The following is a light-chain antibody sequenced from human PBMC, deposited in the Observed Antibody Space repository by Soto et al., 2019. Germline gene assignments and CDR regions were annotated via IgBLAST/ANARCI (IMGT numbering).Light chain of an antibody. CDR2: GAS. J-gene: IGKJ1*01. CDR3: QQYGSSPTWT. CDR1: QSVSSRS. Sequence: EIVFTQSPGTLSLSPGERATLSCRASQSVSSRSLAWYQQKPGQAPRLLIYGASTRATGIPDRFSGSGSGTDFTLTISRLEPEDSAVYYCQQYGSSPTWTFGQGTKVDI. V-gene: IGKV3-20*01.